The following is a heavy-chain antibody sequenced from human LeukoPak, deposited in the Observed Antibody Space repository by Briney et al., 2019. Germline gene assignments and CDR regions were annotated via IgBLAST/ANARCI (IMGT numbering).Heavy chain of an antibody. CDR1: GFTFSGSA. Sequence: GGSLRLSCAASGFTFSGSAMHWVRQASGKGLEWVGRIRSKANSYATAYAASVKGRFTISRDDSKNTAYLQMNSLKTEDTAVYYCSKGLGLSYWYLDLWGRGTLVTVSS. CDR2: IRSKANSYAT. V-gene: IGHV3-73*01. CDR3: SKGLGLSYWYLDL. D-gene: IGHD1-26*01. J-gene: IGHJ2*01.